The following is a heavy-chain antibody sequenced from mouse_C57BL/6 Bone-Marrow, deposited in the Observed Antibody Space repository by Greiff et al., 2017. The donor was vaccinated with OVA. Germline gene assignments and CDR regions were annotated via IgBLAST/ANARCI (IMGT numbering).Heavy chain of an antibody. J-gene: IGHJ1*03. CDR3: ARWGYGSRDWYFDV. V-gene: IGHV1-20*01. CDR2: INPYNGDT. CDR1: GYSFTGYF. D-gene: IGHD1-1*01. Sequence: EVQRVESGPELVKPGDSVKISCTASGYSFTGYFMNWVMQSHGKSLEWIGRINPYNGDTFYNQKFKGKATLTVDKSSSTAHMELRSLTSEDSAVYYCARWGYGSRDWYFDVWGTGTTVTVSA.